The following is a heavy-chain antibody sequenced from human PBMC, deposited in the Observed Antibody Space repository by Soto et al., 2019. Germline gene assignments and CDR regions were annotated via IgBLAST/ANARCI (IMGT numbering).Heavy chain of an antibody. CDR2: FYYTGIT. D-gene: IGHD2-2*02. Sequence: SETLSLTCTVSGGSISNYYWSWIRQPPGKGLEWIGYFYYTGITNYNPSLKSRVSMSVDTSKNQFSLKLSSVTAADTAVYYCARHPTDIVVVPAAITWFDPWGQGTLVTVSS. V-gene: IGHV4-59*08. CDR1: GGSISNYY. CDR3: ARHPTDIVVVPAAITWFDP. J-gene: IGHJ5*02.